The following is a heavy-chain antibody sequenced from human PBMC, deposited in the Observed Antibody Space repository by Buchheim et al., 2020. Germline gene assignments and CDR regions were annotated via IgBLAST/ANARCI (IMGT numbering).Heavy chain of an antibody. D-gene: IGHD2-2*01. CDR1: CGSISSGDYY. V-gene: IGHV4-30-4*01. CDR2: NYYSGST. J-gene: IGHJ6*02. Sequence: QVQLQESGPALVKPSQTLSPTCTVSCGSISSGDYYWCWFRQPPGKVLEWSGHNYYSGSTYYNPSLKRRVTISVDTSKNPFSLKLSSVTAADTAVYYCARDRGVGYCSSTSCVRDYGMDVWGQGTT. CDR3: ARDRGVGYCSSTSCVRDYGMDV.